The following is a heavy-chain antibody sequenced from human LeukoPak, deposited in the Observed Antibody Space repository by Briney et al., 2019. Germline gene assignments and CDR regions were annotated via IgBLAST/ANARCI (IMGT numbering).Heavy chain of an antibody. V-gene: IGHV4-59*08. CDR1: GGSISSYY. J-gene: IGHJ4*02. CDR2: IYYSGIT. CDR3: ARHVSSGGIAAAGVDY. D-gene: IGHD6-13*01. Sequence: ETLSLTCTVSGGSISSYYWSWIRQPPGKGLEWIGYIYYSGITNYNPSLKSRVTISVDTSKNQFSLKLSSVTAADTAVYYCARHVSSGGIAAAGVDYWGQGTLVTVSS.